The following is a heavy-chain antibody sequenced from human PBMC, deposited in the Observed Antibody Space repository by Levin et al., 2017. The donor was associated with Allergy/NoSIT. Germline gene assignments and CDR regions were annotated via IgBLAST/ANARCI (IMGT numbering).Heavy chain of an antibody. J-gene: IGHJ4*02. V-gene: IGHV3-23*01. CDR3: AKDPDRWLRFEEGSGTNDY. D-gene: IGHD5-12*01. CDR2: ISGSGGST. Sequence: GESLKISCAASGFTFSSYAMSWVRQAPGKGLEWVSAISGSGGSTYYADSVKGRFTISRDNSKNTLYLQMNSLRAEDTAVYYCAKDPDRWLRFEEGSGTNDYWGQGTLVTVSS. CDR1: GFTFSSYA.